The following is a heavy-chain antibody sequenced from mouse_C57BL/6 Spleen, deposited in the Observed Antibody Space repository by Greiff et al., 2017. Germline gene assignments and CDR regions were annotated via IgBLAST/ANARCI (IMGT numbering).Heavy chain of an antibody. CDR3: TRGDLIYYGWYFDV. CDR1: GFTFSSYA. V-gene: IGHV5-9-1*02. CDR2: ISSGGDYI. J-gene: IGHJ1*03. D-gene: IGHD2-1*01. Sequence: EVKLVESGEGLVKPGGSLKLSCAASGFTFSSYAMSWVRQTPEKRLEWVAYISSGGDYIYYADTVKGRFTISRDNARNTLYLQMSSLKSEDTAMYYCTRGDLIYYGWYFDVWGTGTTVTVSS.